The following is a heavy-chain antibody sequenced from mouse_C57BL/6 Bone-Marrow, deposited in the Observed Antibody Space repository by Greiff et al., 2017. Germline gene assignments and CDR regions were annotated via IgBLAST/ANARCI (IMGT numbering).Heavy chain of an antibody. CDR3: VLRVLFAY. CDR2: IRDGGSYT. CDR1: GFTFSSYA. V-gene: IGHV5-4*03. J-gene: IGHJ3*01. Sequence: VKLVESGGGLVKPGGSLKLSCAASGFTFSSYAMSWVRQTPEKRLEWVATIRDGGSYTYYPDNVKGRFTISRANANNNLYLQMSHLKSEATAMYYGVLRVLFAYWGQGTLVTVSA.